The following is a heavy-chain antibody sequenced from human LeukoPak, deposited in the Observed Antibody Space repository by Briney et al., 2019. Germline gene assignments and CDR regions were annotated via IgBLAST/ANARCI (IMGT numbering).Heavy chain of an antibody. J-gene: IGHJ4*02. Sequence: PGGSLRLSCAASGFTFSSYWMSWVRQAPGKGLEWVANIKQDGSEKYYVDPVKGRFTISRDNAKNSLYLQMNSLRAEDTAVYYCARVALYGSGSYYNDYWGQGTLVTVSS. CDR1: GFTFSSYW. V-gene: IGHV3-7*01. CDR3: ARVALYGSGSYYNDY. D-gene: IGHD3-10*01. CDR2: IKQDGSEK.